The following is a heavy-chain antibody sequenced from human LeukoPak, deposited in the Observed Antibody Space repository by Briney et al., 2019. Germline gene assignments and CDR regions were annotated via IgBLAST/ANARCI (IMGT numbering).Heavy chain of an antibody. Sequence: QTLSLTCAISGDSVSSNSAAWNWIRQSPSRGLEWLGRTYYRSKWYNDYAVSVKSRITINPDTSKNQFSLQLNSVTPEDTAVYYCARDLDITGTTGAYYYGMDVWGQGTTVTVSS. CDR3: ARDLDITGTTGAYYYGMDV. CDR1: GDSVSSNSAA. D-gene: IGHD1-7*01. CDR2: TYYRSKWYN. V-gene: IGHV6-1*01. J-gene: IGHJ6*02.